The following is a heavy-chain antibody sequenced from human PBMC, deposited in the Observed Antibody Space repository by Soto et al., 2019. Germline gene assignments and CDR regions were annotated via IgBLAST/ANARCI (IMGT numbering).Heavy chain of an antibody. J-gene: IGHJ4*02. V-gene: IGHV5-51*03. CDR3: ARLFDTSGWYDY. Sequence: GKSLKISCKGSGYSFTSYWIGWVRQMPGKGLERMGIIYPGDSDTRYSPSFQGQVTISADKSITTTYLQWSSLKASDTAIYYCARLFDTSGWYDYWGQGTLVTVSS. CDR1: GYSFTSYW. CDR2: IYPGDSDT. D-gene: IGHD6-19*01.